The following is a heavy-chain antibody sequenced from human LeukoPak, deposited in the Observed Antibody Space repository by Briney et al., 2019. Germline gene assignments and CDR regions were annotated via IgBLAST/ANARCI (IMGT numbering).Heavy chain of an antibody. Sequence: GASVKVSCKPSGYTFTGYYMHWVRQAPGQGLEWMGWIDPDSGGTNYAQKFQGRVTMTRDMSISTAYMEVGRLRSDDTAVYYCARPPGRDGYNRYDYWGQGTLVTVSS. D-gene: IGHD5-24*01. CDR2: IDPDSGGT. CDR3: ARPPGRDGYNRYDY. V-gene: IGHV1-2*02. CDR1: GYTFTGYY. J-gene: IGHJ4*02.